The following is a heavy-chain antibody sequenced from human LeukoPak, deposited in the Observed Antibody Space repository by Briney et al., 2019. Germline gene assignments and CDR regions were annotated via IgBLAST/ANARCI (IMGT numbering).Heavy chain of an antibody. V-gene: IGHV3-53*01. CDR3: AREIGRRYDSSYGMDV. CDR2: IYSGGSI. J-gene: IGHJ6*02. Sequence: GGSLRLSCAASGLTVSSNYMSWVRQAPGKGLEWVSVIYSGGSIYYADSVKGRFTISRDNSKNTLYLQMNSLRAEDTAVYYCAREIGRRYDSSYGMDVWGQGTTVTVSS. D-gene: IGHD3-22*01. CDR1: GLTVSSNY.